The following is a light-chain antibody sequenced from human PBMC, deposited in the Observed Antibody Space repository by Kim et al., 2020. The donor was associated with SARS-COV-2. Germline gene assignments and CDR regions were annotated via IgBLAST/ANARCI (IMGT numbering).Light chain of an antibody. CDR2: LETSGSY. Sequence: SSVKLTCTLSSGHSRYSIAWHQQQPGKAPRYLMKLETSGSYNKGSGVPDRFSGSGSGADRYLTISNLQSEDEADYYCETWDGNTRVFGTGTKVTVL. J-gene: IGLJ1*01. CDR3: ETWDGNTRV. CDR1: SGHSRYS. V-gene: IGLV4-60*03.